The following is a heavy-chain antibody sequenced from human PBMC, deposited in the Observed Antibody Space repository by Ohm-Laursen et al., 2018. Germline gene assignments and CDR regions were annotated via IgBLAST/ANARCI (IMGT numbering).Heavy chain of an antibody. CDR3: ARVQVEPAYSFDY. CDR2: IRNKARTYST. J-gene: IGHJ4*02. D-gene: IGHD2-15*01. V-gene: IGHV3-72*01. CDR1: GFIFSDHY. Sequence: GSLRLSCAASGFIFSDHYMDWVRQAPGMRLEWVGRIRNKARTYSTEYAASAKGRSTISRDDSKNSVYLQMNSLKTEDTAVYYCARVQVEPAYSFDYWGLGTLVTVSS.